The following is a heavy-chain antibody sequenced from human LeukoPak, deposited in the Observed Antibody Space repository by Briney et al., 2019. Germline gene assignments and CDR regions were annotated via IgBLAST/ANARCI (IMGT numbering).Heavy chain of an antibody. V-gene: IGHV3-7*01. D-gene: IGHD6-19*01. CDR2: IKQDGSEK. CDR1: GFIFTSYW. CDR3: ARVSSSGWDYYYYYYMDV. Sequence: GGSLRLSCAASGFIFTSYWMSWVRQAPGRGLEWVANIKQDGSEKYYVDSVKGRFTISRDNAKNSLYLQMNSLRADDTAVYYCARVSSSGWDYYYYYYMDVWGKGTTVTVSS. J-gene: IGHJ6*03.